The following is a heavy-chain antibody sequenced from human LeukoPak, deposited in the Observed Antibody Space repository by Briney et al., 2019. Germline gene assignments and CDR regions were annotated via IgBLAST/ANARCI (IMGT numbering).Heavy chain of an antibody. CDR1: GFTFSSYG. CDR2: IRYDGSNK. CDR3: AKDHFQGIAVAGTLFFDY. J-gene: IGHJ4*02. D-gene: IGHD6-19*01. Sequence: GGSLRLSCAASGFTFSSYGMHWVRQAPGKGLEWVAFIRYDGSNKYYADSVKGRFTISRDNSKNTLYRQMNSLRAEDTAVYYCAKDHFQGIAVAGTLFFDYWGQGTLVTVSS. V-gene: IGHV3-30*02.